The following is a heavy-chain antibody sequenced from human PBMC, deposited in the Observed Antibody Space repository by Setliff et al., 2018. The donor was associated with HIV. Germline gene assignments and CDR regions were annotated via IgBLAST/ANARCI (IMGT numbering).Heavy chain of an antibody. V-gene: IGHV1-18*01. J-gene: IGHJ4*02. D-gene: IGHD2-15*01. Sequence: ASVKVSCKASGYSFTSYGISWVRQAPGQGLEWMGWISAYNGNTIYAEKFQGRVVMTTDTSTSTAYMELSSLRSEDTAVYYCAREEGWQEYYFDYWGQGTLVTVSS. CDR1: GYSFTSYG. CDR2: ISAYNGNT. CDR3: AREEGWQEYYFDY.